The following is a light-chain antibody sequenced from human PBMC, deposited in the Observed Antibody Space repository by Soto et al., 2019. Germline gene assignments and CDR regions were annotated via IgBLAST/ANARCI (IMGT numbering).Light chain of an antibody. V-gene: IGLV1-47*02. CDR3: AAWDDSLRGPV. Sequence: QSVLTQPPSASGTPGQRVTISCSGSRSNIGTNYVYWYQQLPGTAPKLVIYSTNKRPSGVPDRISGSKSGTSASLAISGLRSDAEATYYCAAWDDSLRGPVFGGGTKLTVL. CDR1: RSNIGTNY. CDR2: STN. J-gene: IGLJ2*01.